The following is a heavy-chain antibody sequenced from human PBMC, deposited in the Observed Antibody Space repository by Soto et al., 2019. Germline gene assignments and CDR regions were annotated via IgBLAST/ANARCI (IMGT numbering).Heavy chain of an antibody. Sequence: ASVKVSCKASGYTFTSYGISGVRQAPGQGLEWMGWISAYNGNTNYAQKLQGRVTMTTDTSTSTAYMELRSLRSNDTAVYYCARIALYGDYGASDYWGQGTLVTVSS. D-gene: IGHD4-17*01. CDR1: GYTFTSYG. CDR2: ISAYNGNT. CDR3: ARIALYGDYGASDY. V-gene: IGHV1-18*01. J-gene: IGHJ4*02.